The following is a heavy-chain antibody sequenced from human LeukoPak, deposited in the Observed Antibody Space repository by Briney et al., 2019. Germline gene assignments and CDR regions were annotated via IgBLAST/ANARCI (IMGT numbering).Heavy chain of an antibody. CDR1: GFTFSSYS. CDR2: IRSSSSYI. V-gene: IGHV3-21*01. CDR3: ARLQGYNKCLDY. J-gene: IGHJ4*02. D-gene: IGHD1-1*01. Sequence: PAGSLRLSCAASGFTFSSYSMNWVRQAPGKGLEWFSSIRSSSSYIYYADSVKGRFTISRQEAENSLYLHMTSLRPDDTAVYYCARLQGYNKCLDYWGERTLVTVS.